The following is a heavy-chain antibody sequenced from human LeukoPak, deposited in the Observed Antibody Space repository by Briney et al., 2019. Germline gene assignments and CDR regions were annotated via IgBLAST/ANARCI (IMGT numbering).Heavy chain of an antibody. CDR1: GYTFTSYG. V-gene: IGHV1-18*01. J-gene: IGHJ4*02. D-gene: IGHD5-24*01. CDR2: ISAYNGNT. CDR3: ARRRDGYNYGSYFDY. Sequence: GASVKVSCKASGYTFTSYGISWVRQAPGQGLEWMGWISAYNGNTNYAQKLQGRVTMTTDTSTSTAYMELRSLRSDDTAVYYCARRRDGYNYGSYFDYWGQGTLVTVSS.